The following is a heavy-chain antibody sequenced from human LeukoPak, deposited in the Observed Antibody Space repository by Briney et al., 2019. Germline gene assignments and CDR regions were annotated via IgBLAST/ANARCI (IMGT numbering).Heavy chain of an antibody. CDR1: GYTFTSYD. Sequence: ASVKVSCKASGYTFTSYDINWVRQATGQGLEWMGWMNPNSGNTGYAQKFQGRVTITRNTSISTAYMELSSLRSEDTAMYYCARADSGSSADFDYWGQGTLVTVSS. J-gene: IGHJ4*02. V-gene: IGHV1-8*01. D-gene: IGHD1-26*01. CDR2: MNPNSGNT. CDR3: ARADSGSSADFDY.